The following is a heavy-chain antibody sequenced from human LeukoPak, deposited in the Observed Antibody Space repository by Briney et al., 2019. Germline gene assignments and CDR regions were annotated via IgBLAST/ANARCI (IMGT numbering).Heavy chain of an antibody. D-gene: IGHD6-19*01. CDR1: GYTFTSYD. V-gene: IGHV1-8*01. CDR2: MNPNSGNT. CDR3: ARDTPLIAVAKYYCYYGMDV. J-gene: IGHJ6*02. Sequence: ASVKVSCKASGYTFTSYDINWVRQATGQGLEWMGWMNPNSGNTSYAQKFQGRGTMTRNSSISKAYMELSSLRSEDTAVYYCARDTPLIAVAKYYCYYGMDVWGQGTTVTVSS.